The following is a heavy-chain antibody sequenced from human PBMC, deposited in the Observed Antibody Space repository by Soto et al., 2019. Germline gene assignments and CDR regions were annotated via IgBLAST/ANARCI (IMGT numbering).Heavy chain of an antibody. D-gene: IGHD2-15*01. CDR1: GGTFSSYA. J-gene: IGHJ4*02. Sequence: QVQLVQSGAEVKKPGSSPKVSCKSSGGTFSSYAISWVRQAPGQGLEWLGGIIPIFNKVNYAQKSQGRVTLTADDSTSTAYMELSSLRSDDTAVYYCARAPIRLCSGDNCYSGLDSWGQGTLVIVSS. V-gene: IGHV1-69*12. CDR3: ARAPIRLCSGDNCYSGLDS. CDR2: IIPIFNKV.